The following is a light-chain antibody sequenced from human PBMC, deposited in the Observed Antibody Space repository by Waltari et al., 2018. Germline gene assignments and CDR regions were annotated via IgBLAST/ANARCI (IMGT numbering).Light chain of an antibody. J-gene: IGLJ3*02. CDR2: AYS. CDR3: QSYDSSLSAV. Sequence: QSVRTRRPQVSGAPGQRVTIPSTGATPNFGAGNDEHGYKQLPGAAPKLLIYAYSNRPSGVPDRFYGSRSGTSASLAITGLQAEDEADYYCQSYDSSLSAVFGGGTKLTVL. CDR1: TPNFGAGND. V-gene: IGLV1-40*01.